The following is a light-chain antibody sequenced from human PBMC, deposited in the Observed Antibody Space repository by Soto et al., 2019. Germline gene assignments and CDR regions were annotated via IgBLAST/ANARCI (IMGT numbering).Light chain of an antibody. Sequence: EIVLTQSPATLSLSPGKRATLSCRASQSVSSSYLAWYQQKPGQAPRLLIYGASNRATRIPDRFSGSGSGTDFTLTISRLEPEDFAVYYCQQFSSYPLTVGGGTKVDI. CDR3: QQFSSYPLT. V-gene: IGKV3-20*01. CDR1: QSVSSSY. J-gene: IGKJ4*01. CDR2: GAS.